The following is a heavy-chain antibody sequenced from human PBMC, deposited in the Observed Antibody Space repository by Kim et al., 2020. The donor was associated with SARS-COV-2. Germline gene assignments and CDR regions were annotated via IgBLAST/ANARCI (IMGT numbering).Heavy chain of an antibody. J-gene: IGHJ4*02. CDR2: IYYSGST. CDR3: ARRCRYYYDSSGYYSFFDY. CDR1: GGSISSSSYY. V-gene: IGHV4-39*01. Sequence: SETLTLTCTVSGGSISSSSYYWGWIRQPPGKGLEWIGSIYYSGSTYYNPSLKSRVTISVDTSKNQFSLKLSSVTAADTAVYYCARRCRYYYDSSGYYSFFDYWGQGTLVTVYS. D-gene: IGHD3-22*01.